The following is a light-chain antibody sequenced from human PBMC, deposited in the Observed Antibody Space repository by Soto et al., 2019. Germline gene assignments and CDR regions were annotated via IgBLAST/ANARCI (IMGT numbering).Light chain of an antibody. CDR3: GTWDNSLSAVV. V-gene: IGLV1-51*01. CDR1: SSNIENNY. Sequence: QSVLTQPPSVSAAPGQRVTISCSGSSSNIENNYVSWYQHLPGTAPKLLIYDSEKRPSGIPDRFSGSKSGTSATLGITGLQTGDEADYCCGTWDNSLSAVVFGGGTKLTVL. CDR2: DSE. J-gene: IGLJ2*01.